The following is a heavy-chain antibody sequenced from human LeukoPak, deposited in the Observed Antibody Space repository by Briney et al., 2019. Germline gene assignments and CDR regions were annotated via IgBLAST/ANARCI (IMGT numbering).Heavy chain of an antibody. Sequence: GGSLRLSCAPSRLTFSTYAMNWVRQAPGKGLEWVSYISSSCRTIYYAGSMKGRFTISRDNAKNSLYLQMYSLRGGDAAVYYCARDRGYSYGHFDYWGQGTLVTVSS. CDR3: ARDRGYSYGHFDY. J-gene: IGHJ4*02. D-gene: IGHD5-18*01. CDR1: RLTFSTYA. V-gene: IGHV3-48*03. CDR2: ISSSCRTI.